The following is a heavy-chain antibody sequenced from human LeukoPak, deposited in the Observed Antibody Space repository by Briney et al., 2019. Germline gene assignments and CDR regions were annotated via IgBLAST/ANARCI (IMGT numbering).Heavy chain of an antibody. CDR2: IYATGNT. J-gene: IGHJ5*02. CDR3: ARGYTLGWFDP. V-gene: IGHV4-61*02. CDR1: GGSISSGSYY. D-gene: IGHD1-14*01. Sequence: SETLSLTCTVSGGSISSGSYYWNWVRQPAGKGLEWVGRIYATGNTNYNPSFKSRVTMSVDTSKNQFSLKLSSVTAADTAMYYCARGYTLGWFDPWGQGTLVTVSS.